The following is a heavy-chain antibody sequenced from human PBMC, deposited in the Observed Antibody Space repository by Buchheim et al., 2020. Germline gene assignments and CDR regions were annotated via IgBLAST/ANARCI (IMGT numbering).Heavy chain of an antibody. V-gene: IGHV3-33*01. CDR3: ARDGYCRGGSCYCDY. CDR2: IWSDGSNE. D-gene: IGHD2-15*01. Sequence: QVQLVESGGGVVQPGRSLRLSCAASGFTFSSYGMHWVRQAPGKGLEWVAVIWSDGSNEYYADSVKGRFTISRDNSKNTLQLQMTSLRAEDTAVYYCARDGYCRGGSCYCDYWGQGTL. CDR1: GFTFSSYG. J-gene: IGHJ4*02.